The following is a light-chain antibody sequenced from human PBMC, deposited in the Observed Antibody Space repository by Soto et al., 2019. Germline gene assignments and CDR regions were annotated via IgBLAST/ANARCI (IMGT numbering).Light chain of an antibody. CDR1: SSNLGSNT. Sequence: QSVLTQPPSASGTPGQRVTISCSGSSSNLGSNTVNWYQHLPGTAPKLLIYSNSQQPSGVPARLSGSKSGTSASLAISGLQSEDEADYYCAAWDDSLNGPVFGGGTKLTVL. J-gene: IGLJ2*01. V-gene: IGLV1-44*01. CDR3: AAWDDSLNGPV. CDR2: SNS.